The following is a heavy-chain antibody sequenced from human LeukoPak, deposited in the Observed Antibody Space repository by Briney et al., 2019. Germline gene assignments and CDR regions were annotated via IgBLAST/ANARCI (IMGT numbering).Heavy chain of an antibody. Sequence: ASVKVSCKASGGTFSSYAISWVRQAPGQGLEWMGRIIPIFGTANYAQKFQGRVTITTDESTSTAYMELSSLRSEHTAVYYCASHSSSWYNAFDIWGQGTMVTVSS. CDR2: IIPIFGTA. CDR3: ASHSSSWYNAFDI. J-gene: IGHJ3*02. D-gene: IGHD6-13*01. CDR1: GGTFSSYA. V-gene: IGHV1-69*05.